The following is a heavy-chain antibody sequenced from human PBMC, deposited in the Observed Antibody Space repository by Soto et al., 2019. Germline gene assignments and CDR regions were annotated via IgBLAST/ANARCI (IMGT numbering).Heavy chain of an antibody. CDR3: ASLSNSGSYPPFDS. CDR2: INPSGGSK. V-gene: IGHV1-46*01. CDR1: GYTFTSYY. D-gene: IGHD1-26*01. Sequence: QVQLVQSGAEVKKPGASVKVSCKASGYTFTSYYMHWVRQAPGQGLEWMGIINPSGGSKSYAQKLQGRVTMTRDTSTSTVYMELSSMRSEDTAVYYCASLSNSGSYPPFDSWGQGKLVTVSS. J-gene: IGHJ4*02.